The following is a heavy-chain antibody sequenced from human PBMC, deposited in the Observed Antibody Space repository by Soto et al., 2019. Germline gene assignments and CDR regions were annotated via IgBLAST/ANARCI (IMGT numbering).Heavy chain of an antibody. J-gene: IGHJ4*02. D-gene: IGHD1-26*01. CDR3: AREGGSYLGRRVYYFDY. CDR1: GYTFTSYY. V-gene: IGHV1-46*01. CDR2: INPSGGST. Sequence: ASVKVSCKASGYTFTSYYMHWVRQAPGQGLEWMGIINPSGGSTSYAQKFQGRVTMTRDTSTSTVYMELSSLRSEDTAVYYCAREGGSYLGRRVYYFDYWGQGTLVTVSS.